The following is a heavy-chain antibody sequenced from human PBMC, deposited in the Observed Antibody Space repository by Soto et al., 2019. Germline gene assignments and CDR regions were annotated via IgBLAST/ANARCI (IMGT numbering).Heavy chain of an antibody. CDR1: GGSISSYY. J-gene: IGHJ5*02. CDR3: ARDSGLYCGGDCYSHWFDP. Sequence: SETLSLTCTVSGGSISSYYWSWIRQSPGKGLEWIGYIYSSGSTNYNPSLKSRVTILLDTSKNQFSLKLSSVTAADTAVYYCARDSGLYCGGDCYSHWFDPWGQGTLVTVSS. D-gene: IGHD2-21*02. CDR2: IYSSGST. V-gene: IGHV4-59*01.